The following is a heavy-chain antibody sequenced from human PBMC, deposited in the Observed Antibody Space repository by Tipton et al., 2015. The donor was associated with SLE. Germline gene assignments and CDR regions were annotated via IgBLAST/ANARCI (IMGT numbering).Heavy chain of an antibody. J-gene: IGHJ4*02. Sequence: TLSLTCAVSGGSISSGGYSWSWIRQPPGKGLEWIGYIYHSGSTNYNPSLKSRVTISVDRSKNHFSLKLSSVTAADTAVYYCARCHRDGYSEGFDYWGQGTLVTVSS. CDR2: IYHSGST. D-gene: IGHD5-24*01. V-gene: IGHV4-30-2*01. CDR1: GGSISSGGYS. CDR3: ARCHRDGYSEGFDY.